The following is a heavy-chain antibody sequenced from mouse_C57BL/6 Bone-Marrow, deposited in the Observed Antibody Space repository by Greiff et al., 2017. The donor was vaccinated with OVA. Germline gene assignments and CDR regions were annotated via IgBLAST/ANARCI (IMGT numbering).Heavy chain of an antibody. CDR3: TSSTVGQGMDY. CDR2: IDPETGGT. J-gene: IGHJ4*01. CDR1: GYTFTDYE. D-gene: IGHD1-1*01. Sequence: VKLQESGAELVRPGASVTLSCKASGYTFTDYEMHWVKQTPVHGLEWIGAIDPETGGTAYNQKFKGKAILTADKSSSTAYMELRSLTSEDSAVYYCTSSTVGQGMDYWGQGTSVTVSS. V-gene: IGHV1-15*01.